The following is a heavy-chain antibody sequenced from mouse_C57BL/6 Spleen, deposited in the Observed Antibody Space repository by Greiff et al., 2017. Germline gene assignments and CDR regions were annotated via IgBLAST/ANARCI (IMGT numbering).Heavy chain of an antibody. V-gene: IGHV5-9*01. D-gene: IGHD2-4*01. J-gene: IGHJ1*03. CDR1: GFTFSSYT. CDR3: ARLYYDYDGYFDV. CDR2: ISGGGGNT. Sequence: EVKLMESGGGLVKPGGSLKLSCAASGFTFSSYTMSWVRQTPEKRLEWVATISGGGGNTYYPDSVKGRFTISRDNAKNTLYLQMSSLRSEDTALYYCARLYYDYDGYFDVWGTGTTVTVSS.